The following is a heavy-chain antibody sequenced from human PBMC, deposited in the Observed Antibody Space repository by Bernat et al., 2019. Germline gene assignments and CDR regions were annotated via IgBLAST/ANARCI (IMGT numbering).Heavy chain of an antibody. J-gene: IGHJ4*02. D-gene: IGHD3-10*02. CDR3: ARHVITMVGSYGSGMANFDY. CDR1: GFTFSSYA. CDR2: ISSSGGST. V-gene: IGHV3-23*04. Sequence: EVQLGDSGGGLVQPGGSLRLSCAASGFTFSSYAMSWVRQAPGKGLEWVSAISSSGGSTHYADSVKGRFTISRDNSKNMLYLQMNSLRAEDTAVYYCARHVITMVGSYGSGMANFDYWGQGTLVTVSS.